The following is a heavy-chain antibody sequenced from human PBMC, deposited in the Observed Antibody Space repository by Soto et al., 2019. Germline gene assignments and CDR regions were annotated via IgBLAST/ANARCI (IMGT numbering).Heavy chain of an antibody. V-gene: IGHV3-23*01. Sequence: PGGSLRLSCAASGFTFSSYAMSWVRQAPGKGLEWVSAISGSGGSTYYADSVKGRFTISRDNSKNTLYLQMNSLRAEDTAVYYCAKSTYYYGSGSYLSRTNWFDPWGQGTLVTVS. CDR1: GFTFSSYA. J-gene: IGHJ5*02. D-gene: IGHD3-10*01. CDR2: ISGSGGST. CDR3: AKSTYYYGSGSYLSRTNWFDP.